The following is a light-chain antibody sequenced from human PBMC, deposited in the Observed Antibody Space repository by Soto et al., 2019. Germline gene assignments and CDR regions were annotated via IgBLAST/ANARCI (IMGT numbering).Light chain of an antibody. CDR3: QSGVT. J-gene: IGKJ4*01. Sequence: DIQMTQSPSTLSASVGDRVTITCRASQSISSWLAWYQQKPGQAPKLLIYKASTLQSGVPSRFSGSGSGTEFTLAISSLQPDDSATYYCQSGVTFGGGTKVDIK. CDR2: KAS. CDR1: QSISSW. V-gene: IGKV1-5*03.